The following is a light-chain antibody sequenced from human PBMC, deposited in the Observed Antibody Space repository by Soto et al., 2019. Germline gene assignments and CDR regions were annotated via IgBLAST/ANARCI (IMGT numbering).Light chain of an antibody. CDR3: QQYDRSPWT. V-gene: IGKV3D-20*01. CDR1: QSVPRNY. Sequence: EVVLTQSPATLSLSPGERATLSCGASQSVPRNYLAWYQQKSGLAPRLLMYDAYIRATGIPDRFSGSGSGTDFTLTISRLEPEDFAVYYCQQYDRSPWTFGQGTKVEIK. CDR2: DAY. J-gene: IGKJ1*01.